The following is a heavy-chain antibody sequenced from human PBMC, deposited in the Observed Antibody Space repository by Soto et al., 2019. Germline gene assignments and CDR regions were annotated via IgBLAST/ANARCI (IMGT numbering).Heavy chain of an antibody. CDR3: ARTLYSYGTDY. J-gene: IGHJ4*02. CDR2: IYSSGTT. V-gene: IGHV4-59*08. Sequence: TCTVSGVSISSNYWSWIRQPPGKGLEWIGYIYSSGTTNYNPSLKSRLTISVDTSKNQFSLKLSSVTAADTAVYYCARTLYSYGTDYWGQGTLVTVSS. D-gene: IGHD5-18*01. CDR1: GVSISSNY.